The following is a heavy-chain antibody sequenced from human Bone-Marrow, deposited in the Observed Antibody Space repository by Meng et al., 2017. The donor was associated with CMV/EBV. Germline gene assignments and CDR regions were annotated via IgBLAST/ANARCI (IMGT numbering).Heavy chain of an antibody. V-gene: IGHV6-1*01. Sequence: SQTLSLTCAISGDSVSSNRPAWNWIRQSPSRGLEWLGRTYYRSKWYNDYAVSVKSRITINPDTSKNQFSLQLNSVTPEDTAVYYCARHVVVVAATHYYGMDVWGQGTTVTVSS. D-gene: IGHD2-15*01. CDR3: ARHVVVVAATHYYGMDV. J-gene: IGHJ6*02. CDR1: GDSVSSNRPA. CDR2: TYYRSKWYN.